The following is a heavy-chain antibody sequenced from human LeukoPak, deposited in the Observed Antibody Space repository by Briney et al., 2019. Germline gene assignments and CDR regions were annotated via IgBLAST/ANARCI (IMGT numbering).Heavy chain of an antibody. Sequence: ASVTVSFKASGYTFTSYDINWVRQAPGQGLEWMGWMNPNSGNTGYAQKFQGRVTMTRNTSISTAYMELSSLRSEDTAVYYCAITYCGGDCYSPYYYGMDVWGQGTTVTVSS. D-gene: IGHD2-21*02. CDR1: GYTFTSYD. CDR3: AITYCGGDCYSPYYYGMDV. J-gene: IGHJ6*02. V-gene: IGHV1-8*01. CDR2: MNPNSGNT.